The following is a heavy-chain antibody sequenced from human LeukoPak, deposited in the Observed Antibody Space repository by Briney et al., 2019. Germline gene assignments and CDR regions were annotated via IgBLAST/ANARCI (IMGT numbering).Heavy chain of an antibody. J-gene: IGHJ4*02. CDR1: GFTFSSYS. V-gene: IGHV3-21*01. D-gene: IGHD4-17*01. CDR3: ARRRRLTVTTYYFDY. CDR2: ISSSSSYI. Sequence: GGSLRLSCAASGFTFSSYSMNWVRQAPGKGLEWVSSISSSSSYIYYADSVKGRFTISRDNAKNSLYLQMNSLRAEDTAVYYCARRRRLTVTTYYFDYWGQGTLVTVSS.